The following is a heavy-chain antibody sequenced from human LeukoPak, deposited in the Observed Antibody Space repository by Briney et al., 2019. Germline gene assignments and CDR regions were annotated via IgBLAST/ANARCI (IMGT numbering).Heavy chain of an antibody. V-gene: IGHV3-48*03. J-gene: IGHJ5*02. CDR2: ISNFGDII. CDR3: ARGSYPGWFDP. D-gene: IGHD1-26*01. CDR1: GFTFSNYE. Sequence: GGSLRLSCAASGFTFSNYEMNWVRQAPGKGLEWISHISNFGDIIHYADSVEGRFTISRDNAKNSLYLQMNSLRAEDTAVYYCARGSYPGWFDPWGQGTLVTVSS.